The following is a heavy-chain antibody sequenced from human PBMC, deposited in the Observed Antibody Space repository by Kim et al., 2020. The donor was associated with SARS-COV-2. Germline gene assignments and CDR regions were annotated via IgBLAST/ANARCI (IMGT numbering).Heavy chain of an antibody. CDR1: GFTFSSYA. D-gene: IGHD2-8*01. V-gene: IGHV3-23*01. CDR2: IIGSGGST. Sequence: GGSLRLSCAASGFTFSSYAMSWVRQAPGKGLEWVSGIIGSGGSTNYADSVKGRFTISRDNSKNTMYLQMNSLRAEDTAVYYCAKDRYCTDGVCHGDFDYWGQGTLVTVSS. CDR3: AKDRYCTDGVCHGDFDY. J-gene: IGHJ4*02.